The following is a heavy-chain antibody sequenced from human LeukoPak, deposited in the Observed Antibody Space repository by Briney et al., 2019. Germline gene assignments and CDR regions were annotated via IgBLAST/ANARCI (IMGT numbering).Heavy chain of an antibody. CDR2: INTSNGKA. D-gene: IGHD6-13*01. J-gene: IGHJ4*02. V-gene: IGHV7-4-1*01. CDR1: GYTFTGYY. CDR3: TRAAGTFDY. Sequence: SVKVSCKASGYTFTGYYMHWVRQAPGQGFEWMGWINTSNGKATYAQGFTGRFVFSLDTSVSTAYLQIYSLKAEDTAVYYCTRAAGTFDYWGQGTLVTVSS.